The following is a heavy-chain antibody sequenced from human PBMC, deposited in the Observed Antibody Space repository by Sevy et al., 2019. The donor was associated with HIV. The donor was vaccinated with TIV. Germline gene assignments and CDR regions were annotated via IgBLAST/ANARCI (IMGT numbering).Heavy chain of an antibody. J-gene: IGHJ3*02. Sequence: GGSLRLSCEASAINIRDYWMNWVRQAPGKGLEWVANINPDGSKIYYADSVKGRFTISRDYAKNSVFLQMTSLRAEDTAVYYCTRPLYYYDSSGYSPPDAFDIWGQGTMVTVSS. CDR2: INPDGSKI. CDR1: AINIRDYW. V-gene: IGHV3-7*02. D-gene: IGHD3-22*01. CDR3: TRPLYYYDSSGYSPPDAFDI.